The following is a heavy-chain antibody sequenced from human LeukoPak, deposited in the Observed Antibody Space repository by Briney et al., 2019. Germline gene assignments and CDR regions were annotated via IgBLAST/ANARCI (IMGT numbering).Heavy chain of an antibody. D-gene: IGHD2-21*02. CDR2: MNPNSGNT. Sequence: ASVKVSCKASGYTFTSYDINWVRQATGQGPEWMGWMNPNSGNTGYAQKFQGRVTMTRNTSISTAYMELSSLRSEDTAVYYCARGGSCGGDCYPPFDYWGQGTLVTVSS. J-gene: IGHJ4*02. CDR3: ARGGSCGGDCYPPFDY. V-gene: IGHV1-8*01. CDR1: GYTFTSYD.